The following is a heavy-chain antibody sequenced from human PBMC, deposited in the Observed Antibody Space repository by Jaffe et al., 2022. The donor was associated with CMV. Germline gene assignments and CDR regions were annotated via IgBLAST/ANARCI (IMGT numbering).Heavy chain of an antibody. D-gene: IGHD5-18*01. V-gene: IGHV3-48*02. Sequence: EVQLVESGGGLVQPGESLRLSCAASGFTYSRFSMNWVRQAPGKGLKWISYISPAGSTTYYADSVKGRFTIARDNDKNSLHLQMNSLREEDTAVYYCARYSYGGFDFWGQGTLVSVSS. CDR1: GFTYSRFS. CDR3: ARYSYGGFDF. J-gene: IGHJ4*02. CDR2: ISPAGSTT.